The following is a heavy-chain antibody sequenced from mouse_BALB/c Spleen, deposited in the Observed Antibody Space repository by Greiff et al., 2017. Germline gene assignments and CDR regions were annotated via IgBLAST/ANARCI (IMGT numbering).Heavy chain of an antibody. V-gene: IGHV5-9-3*01. Sequence: EVKLVESGGGLVKPGGSLKLSCAASGFTFSSYAMSWVRQTPEKRLEWVATISSGGSYTYYPDSVKGRFTISRDNAKNTLYLQMSSLRSEDTAMYYCARRTTVAYYFDYWGQGTTLTVSS. J-gene: IGHJ2*01. D-gene: IGHD1-1*01. CDR1: GFTFSSYA. CDR3: ARRTTVAYYFDY. CDR2: ISSGGSYT.